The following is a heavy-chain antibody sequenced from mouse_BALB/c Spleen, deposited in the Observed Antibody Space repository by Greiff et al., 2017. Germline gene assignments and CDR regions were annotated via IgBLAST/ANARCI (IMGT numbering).Heavy chain of an antibody. Sequence: DVQLVESGGGLVQPGGSLRLSCATSGFTFTDYYMSWVRQPPGKALEWLGFIRNKANGYTTEYSASVKGRFTISRDNSQSILYLQMNTLRAEDSATYYCARDTLSYYGYDEGSMDYWGQGTSVTVSS. D-gene: IGHD2-9*01. CDR3: ARDTLSYYGYDEGSMDY. J-gene: IGHJ4*01. CDR2: IRNKANGYTT. V-gene: IGHV7-3*02. CDR1: GFTFTDYY.